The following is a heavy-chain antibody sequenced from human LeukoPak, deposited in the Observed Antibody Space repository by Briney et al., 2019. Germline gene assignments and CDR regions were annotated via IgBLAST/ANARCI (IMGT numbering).Heavy chain of an antibody. J-gene: IGHJ3*02. CDR2: IKSKTDGGTA. D-gene: IGHD3-10*01. CDR1: GFTFSYVW. V-gene: IGHV3-15*01. CDR3: TTAVVRGLNAFDI. Sequence: GGSLRLSCAASGFTFSYVWMNWVRQAPGKGLEWVGRIKSKTDGGTASYAAPVNGRFTISRDDSKNTLYLQMNSLKTEDTAVYYCTTAVVRGLNAFDIWGQGTIVTVSS.